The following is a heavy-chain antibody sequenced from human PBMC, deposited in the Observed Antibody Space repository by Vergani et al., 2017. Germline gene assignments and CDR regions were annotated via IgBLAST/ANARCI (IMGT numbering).Heavy chain of an antibody. CDR3: AREQFYPGYYYGSGNTPIRGAFDI. CDR2: IIPILGIA. Sequence: QVQLVQSGAEVKKPGSSVKVSCKASGGTFSSYTISWVRQAPGQGLEWMGRIIPILGIANYAQKFQGRVTITADKSTSTAYMELSSLRSEDTAVYYCAREQFYPGYYYGSGNTPIRGAFDIWGQGTMVTVSS. J-gene: IGHJ3*02. CDR1: GGTFSSYT. D-gene: IGHD3-10*01. V-gene: IGHV1-69*08.